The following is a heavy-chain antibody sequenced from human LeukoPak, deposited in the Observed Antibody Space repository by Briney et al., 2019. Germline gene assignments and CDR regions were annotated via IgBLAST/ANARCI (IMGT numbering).Heavy chain of an antibody. CDR2: ISGSSGST. D-gene: IGHD6-13*01. Sequence: QSGGSLRLSCAASGFTFSSYAMSWVRQAPGKGLEWVSAISGSSGSTYYADSVKGRFTISRDNAKQSVHLQISSLRAEDTAVYYCASARAAAGFFYWGQGTLVTVSS. CDR3: ASARAAAGFFY. J-gene: IGHJ4*02. CDR1: GFTFSSYA. V-gene: IGHV3-23*01.